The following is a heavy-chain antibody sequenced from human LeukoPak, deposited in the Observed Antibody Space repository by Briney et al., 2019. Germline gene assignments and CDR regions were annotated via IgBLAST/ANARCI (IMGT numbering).Heavy chain of an antibody. J-gene: IGHJ3*02. CDR2: ISGSGDIT. V-gene: IGHV3-23*01. D-gene: IGHD1-14*01. CDR3: AKGKGTNSGAFDI. CDR1: AFTFSSYA. Sequence: PGGSLRLSCAASAFTFSSYAMSWARQAPGKGLKWVSTISGSGDITYYADSVKGRFTISRDNSKNTLYLQMNSLRAEDTAVYYCAKGKGTNSGAFDIWGQGTMVIVSS.